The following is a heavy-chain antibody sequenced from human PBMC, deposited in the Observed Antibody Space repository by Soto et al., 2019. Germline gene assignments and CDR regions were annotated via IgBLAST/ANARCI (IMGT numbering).Heavy chain of an antibody. CDR1: GGSISSGDYY. V-gene: IGHV4-30-4*01. CDR3: ARGEYSGYDPHYYYYGMDV. Sequence: SETLSLTCTVSGGSISSGDYYWSWIRQPPGKGLEWIGYIYYSGSTYYNPSLKSRVTISVDTSKNQFSLKLSSVTAADTAVYYCARGEYSGYDPHYYYYGMDVWGQGTTVT. D-gene: IGHD5-12*01. J-gene: IGHJ6*02. CDR2: IYYSGST.